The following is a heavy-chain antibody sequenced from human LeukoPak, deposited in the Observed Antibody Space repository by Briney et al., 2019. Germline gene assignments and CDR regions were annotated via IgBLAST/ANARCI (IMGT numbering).Heavy chain of an antibody. CDR3: ARDDDSSGYYSSSAFDI. V-gene: IGHV1-69*05. J-gene: IGHJ3*02. CDR1: GGTFSSYA. D-gene: IGHD3-22*01. CDR2: IIPIFGTA. Sequence: ASVKVSCKASGGTFSSYAISWVRQAPGQGLEWMGRIIPIFGTANYAQKFEGRVTTTTDESTSTAYMELSSLRSEDTAVYYCARDDDSSGYYSSSAFDIWGQGTMVTVSS.